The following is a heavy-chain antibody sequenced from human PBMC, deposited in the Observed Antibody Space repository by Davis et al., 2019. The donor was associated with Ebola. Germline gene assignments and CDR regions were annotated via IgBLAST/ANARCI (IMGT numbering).Heavy chain of an antibody. V-gene: IGHV5-51*01. CDR1: GYSFTSYW. D-gene: IGHD1-20*01. Sequence: GESLKISCKGSGYSFTSYWIGWARQMPGKGLEWMGIIYPGDSDTRYSPSFQGQVTISADKSISTAYLQWSSLKASDTAMYYCASLRRTITGMDDAFEIWGQGTMVTVSS. CDR3: ASLRRTITGMDDAFEI. J-gene: IGHJ3*02. CDR2: IYPGDSDT.